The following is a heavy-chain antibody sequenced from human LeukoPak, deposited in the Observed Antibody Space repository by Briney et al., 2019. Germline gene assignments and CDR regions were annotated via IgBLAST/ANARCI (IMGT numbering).Heavy chain of an antibody. J-gene: IGHJ4*02. CDR1: GYTFTSYD. Sequence: ASVKVSCKASGYTFTSYDINWVRQATGQGLEWMGWMNPNSGNTGYAQKFQGRVTMTRDTSISTAFMELSSLRSDDTAVYYCARVDQRISFYFDYWGQGTLITVSS. CDR2: MNPNSGNT. CDR3: ARVDQRISFYFDY. V-gene: IGHV1-8*01. D-gene: IGHD3-16*02.